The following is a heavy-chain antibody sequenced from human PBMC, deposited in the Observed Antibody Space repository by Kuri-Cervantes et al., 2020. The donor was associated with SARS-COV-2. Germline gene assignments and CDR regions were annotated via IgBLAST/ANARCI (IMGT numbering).Heavy chain of an antibody. CDR1: GASITHHY. Sequence: ESLKISCTVSGASITHHYWSWMRQPPGKGLEWIGYVHNSGSTSFSPSLRSRVTMSIDTSMSQFSRKLYSVTAADTAIYYCAGASFGLVGACDYWGHGTLVTVSS. D-gene: IGHD3/OR15-3a*01. V-gene: IGHV4-59*11. CDR3: AGASFGLVGACDY. J-gene: IGHJ4*01. CDR2: VHNSGST.